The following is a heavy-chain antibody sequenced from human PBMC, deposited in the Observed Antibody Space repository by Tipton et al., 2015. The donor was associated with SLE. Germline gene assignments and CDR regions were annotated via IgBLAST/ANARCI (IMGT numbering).Heavy chain of an antibody. CDR3: ARDGGTGAVAGVDY. Sequence: SLRLSCAASGFTFSSYSMNWVRQAPGKGLEWVSSISSSSSYIYYADSVKGRFTISRDNAKNSLYLQMNSLRAEDTAVYYCARDGGTGAVAGVDYWGQGTLVTVSS. J-gene: IGHJ4*02. D-gene: IGHD6-19*01. V-gene: IGHV3-21*03. CDR1: GFTFSSYS. CDR2: ISSSSSYI.